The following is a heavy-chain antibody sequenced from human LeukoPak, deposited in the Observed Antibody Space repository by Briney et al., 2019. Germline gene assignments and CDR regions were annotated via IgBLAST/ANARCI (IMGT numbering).Heavy chain of an antibody. CDR2: IYSGGGT. CDR3: ARDGGIAAAGSFDY. J-gene: IGHJ4*02. Sequence: GGSLRLSCAASGFTFSSYSMNWVRQTPGKGLEWVSVIYSGGGTSYADSVKGRFTISRDNAKNSLYLQMNSLRAEDTAVYYCARDGGIAAAGSFDYWGQGTLVTVSS. CDR1: GFTFSSYS. V-gene: IGHV3-21*01. D-gene: IGHD6-13*01.